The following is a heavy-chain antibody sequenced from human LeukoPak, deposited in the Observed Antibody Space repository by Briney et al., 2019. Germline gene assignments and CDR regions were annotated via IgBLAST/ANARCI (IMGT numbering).Heavy chain of an antibody. J-gene: IGHJ6*02. CDR2: ISNSSSYI. V-gene: IGHV3-21*01. D-gene: IGHD5-18*01. CDR1: GFTFSSYS. CDR3: ARGIQLWTTYYYYGMDV. Sequence: AGSLRLSCAASGFTFSSYSMNWVRQAPGKGLEWVSSISNSSSYIYYADSVKGRFTISRDNAKNSLYLQMNSLRAEDTAVYYCARGIQLWTTYYYYGMDVWGQGTTVTVSS.